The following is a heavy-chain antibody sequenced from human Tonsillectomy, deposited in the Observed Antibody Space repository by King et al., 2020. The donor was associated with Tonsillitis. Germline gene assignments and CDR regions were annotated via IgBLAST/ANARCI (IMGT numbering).Heavy chain of an antibody. V-gene: IGHV3-23*04. D-gene: IGHD6-6*01. J-gene: IGHJ4*02. Sequence: VQLVESGGGLVQPGGSLRLSCAASGFTFSSYAMSWVRQAPGKGLEWVSGISGGGDTTYYADSVKGRISISRDNSKNTLYLQMNSLRAEDTAVYYCAKGRAAPHPPPFDFWGPGTLVTVSS. CDR3: AKGRAAPHPPPFDF. CDR1: GFTFSSYA. CDR2: ISGGGDTT.